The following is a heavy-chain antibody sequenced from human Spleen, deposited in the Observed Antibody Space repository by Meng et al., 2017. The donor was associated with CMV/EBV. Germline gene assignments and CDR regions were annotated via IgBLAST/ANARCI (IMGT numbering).Heavy chain of an antibody. Sequence: CTVSGGSVSTGSYYWSWIRQPPGKGLEWIGYIYYSGSTNYNPSLKTRVTMSLDTSKSQFSLKLSSVTAADTAVYYCAREQRGGGWFDPWGQGTLVTAS. CDR2: IYYSGST. CDR1: GGSVSTGSYY. CDR3: AREQRGGGWFDP. D-gene: IGHD4-23*01. V-gene: IGHV4-61*01. J-gene: IGHJ5*02.